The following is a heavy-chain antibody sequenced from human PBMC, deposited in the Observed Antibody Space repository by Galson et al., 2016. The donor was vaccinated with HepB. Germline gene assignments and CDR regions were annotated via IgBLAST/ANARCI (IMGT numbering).Heavy chain of an antibody. D-gene: IGHD3-10*01. V-gene: IGHV3-43*01. Sequence: ALRLSCAASGFTFDDYTMHWVRQAPGKGLEWVALIRWDGRSQDHADSVRGRFTISRDNRQNIMYLQMNSLTTKDTALYYRGKDWGSLWESSGKGMNVWVPGPTVIVSS. CDR3: GKDWGSLWESSGKGMNV. CDR1: GFTFDDYT. CDR2: IRWDGRSQ. J-gene: IGHJ6*02.